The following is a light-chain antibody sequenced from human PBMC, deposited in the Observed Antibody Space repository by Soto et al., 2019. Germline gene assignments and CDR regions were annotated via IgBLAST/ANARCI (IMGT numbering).Light chain of an antibody. J-gene: IGKJ4*01. CDR1: QRISAF. V-gene: IGKV1-39*01. CDR2: SAS. CDR3: QQSYRLPLT. Sequence: QAAFVGESVTITCHASQRISAFLNWYHQKPGKAPKLLIYSASYLQSGVPSNFSGSGSGTDFTLSIVTLQPEDSGTYFCQQSYRLPLTFGGGTKVDIK.